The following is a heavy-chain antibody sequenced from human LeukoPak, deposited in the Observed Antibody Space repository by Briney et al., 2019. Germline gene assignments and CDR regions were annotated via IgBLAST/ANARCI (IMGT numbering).Heavy chain of an antibody. J-gene: IGHJ4*02. CDR3: ATKTGFDD. V-gene: IGHV3-66*01. Sequence: GGSLRLSCAASGFTVSNNYMTWVRQAPGKGLEWVSVIYSGGSTYYADSVKGRFTISRDNAKDSLYLQMNSLRAEDTAVYYCATKTGFDDWGQGTLVTVSS. D-gene: IGHD1-1*01. CDR2: IYSGGST. CDR1: GFTVSNNY.